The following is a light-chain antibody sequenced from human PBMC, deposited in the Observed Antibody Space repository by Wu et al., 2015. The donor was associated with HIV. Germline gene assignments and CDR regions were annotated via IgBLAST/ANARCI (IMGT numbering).Light chain of an antibody. V-gene: IGKV3-20*01. J-gene: IGKJ1*01. CDR2: GAS. Sequence: EIVLTQSPGTLSLSPGERATLYCRASQSVGSSLAWYQQKPGQAPRLVIFGASSRATAIPDRFSGSGSGTDFTLSISSLEPEDFAVYYCQQYSSSPRTFGQGTKVEIK. CDR1: QSVGSS. CDR3: QQYSSSPRT.